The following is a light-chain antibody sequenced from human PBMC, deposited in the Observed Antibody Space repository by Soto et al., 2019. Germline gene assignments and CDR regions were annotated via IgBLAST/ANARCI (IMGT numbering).Light chain of an antibody. J-gene: IGKJ4*01. V-gene: IGKV3-11*01. CDR2: DAS. CDR1: QSVSSY. CDR3: QRRSNWPRT. Sequence: EIVLTQSRATLCLFPGERATLSCRASQSVSSYLAWYQQKPGQAPRLLIYDASNRATGIPARFSGSGSGTDFTLTISSLEPEDFAVYYCQRRSNWPRTFGGGTKVDI.